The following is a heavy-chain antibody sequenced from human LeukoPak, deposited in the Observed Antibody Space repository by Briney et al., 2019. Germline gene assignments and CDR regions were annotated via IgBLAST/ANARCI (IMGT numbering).Heavy chain of an antibody. V-gene: IGHV3-53*01. CDR1: GFTVSRNY. Sequence: PGGSLRLSCAASGFTVSRNYMSWVRQAPGKGLGWVSVIYSGGSTYYADSVKGRFTISRDNSKNTLYLQMNSLRAEDTAVYYCATRDLSSGWVWFDPWGQGTLVTVSS. D-gene: IGHD6-19*01. CDR2: IYSGGST. J-gene: IGHJ5*02. CDR3: ATRDLSSGWVWFDP.